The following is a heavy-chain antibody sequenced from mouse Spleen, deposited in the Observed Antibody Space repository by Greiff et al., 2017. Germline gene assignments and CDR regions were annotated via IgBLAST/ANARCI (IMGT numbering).Heavy chain of an antibody. CDR2: IDPSDSYT. J-gene: IGHJ4*01. V-gene: IGHV1-50*01. CDR3: AKEAARASMDY. Sequence: VQLQQSGAELVKPGASVKLSCKASGYTFTSYWMQWVKQRPGQGLEWIGEIDPSDSYTNYNQKFKGKATLTVDTSSSTAYMQLSSLTSEDSAVYYCAKEAARASMDYWGQGTSVTVSS. CDR1: GYTFTSYW. D-gene: IGHD3-1*01.